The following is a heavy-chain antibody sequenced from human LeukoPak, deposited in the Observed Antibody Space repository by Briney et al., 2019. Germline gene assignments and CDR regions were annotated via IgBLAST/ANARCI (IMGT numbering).Heavy chain of an antibody. J-gene: IGHJ4*02. CDR3: AKEHSSGWLNDY. CDR1: GFTFSSYG. CDR2: ISYDGSNK. Sequence: PGGSLRLSCAASGFTFSSYGMHWVRQAPGKGLEWVAVISYDGSNKYYADSVKGRFTISRDNSKNTLYLQMNSLRAEDTAVYYCAKEHSSGWLNDYWGQGTLDTVSS. D-gene: IGHD6-19*01. V-gene: IGHV3-30*18.